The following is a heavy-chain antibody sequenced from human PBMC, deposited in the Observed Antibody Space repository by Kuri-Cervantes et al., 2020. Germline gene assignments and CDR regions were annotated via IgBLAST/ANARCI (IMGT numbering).Heavy chain of an antibody. Sequence: GGSLRPSCAASGFTVSSNYMSWVRQAPGKGLEWVSVIYSGGSTYYADSVKGRFTISRDNSKTTRYLQMNSLRAEDTAVYYCAKGRSSSWYYRRGFDYWGQGTMVTVSS. CDR1: GFTVSSNY. V-gene: IGHV3-53*01. CDR2: IYSGGST. J-gene: IGHJ4*02. D-gene: IGHD6-13*01. CDR3: AKGRSSSWYYRRGFDY.